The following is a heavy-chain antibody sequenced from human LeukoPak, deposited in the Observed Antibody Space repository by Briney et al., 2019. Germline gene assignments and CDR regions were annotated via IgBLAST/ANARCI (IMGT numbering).Heavy chain of an antibody. CDR2: ISLDGSIT. CDR3: AKDMVPWGTSARCGYDY. D-gene: IGHD6-6*01. CDR1: GFSFSSYG. V-gene: IGHV3-30*18. J-gene: IGHJ4*02. Sequence: GGSLRLSCAASGFSFSSYGMHWVREAPGKGLEWVAIISLDGSITYYADSVKGRFTISRDNSKNTLYLQMNSLRAEDAAVYFCAKDMVPWGTSARCGYDYWGQGTLVTVSS.